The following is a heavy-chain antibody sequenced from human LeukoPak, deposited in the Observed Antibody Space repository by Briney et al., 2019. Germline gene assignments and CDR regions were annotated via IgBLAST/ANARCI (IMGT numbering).Heavy chain of an antibody. V-gene: IGHV1-3*01. CDR3: LREGGVPPWT. Sequence: ASVKVSCKASGYTFTSYGISWVRQAPGQRLEWMGYINAVTGNTEYSQRFQGRVTITRDTSASTVYMELSSLRSEDTAMYFCLREGGVPPWTWGQGTLVTVSS. J-gene: IGHJ5*02. CDR2: INAVTGNT. D-gene: IGHD1-1*01. CDR1: GYTFTSYG.